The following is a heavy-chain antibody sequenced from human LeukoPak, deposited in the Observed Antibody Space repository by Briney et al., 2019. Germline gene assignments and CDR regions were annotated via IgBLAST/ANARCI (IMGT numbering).Heavy chain of an antibody. D-gene: IGHD3-10*01. CDR2: IGTAGDR. J-gene: IGHJ3*02. Sequence: GGSLRLSCAASGFTFSNYDMHWVRQATGKGLEWVSAIGTAGDRYYPGSVKGRFTISRENAKNSLYLQMNSLRAGDTAIYYCARANYYGSGSYAFDIWGQGTMVTVSS. V-gene: IGHV3-13*01. CDR1: GFTFSNYD. CDR3: ARANYYGSGSYAFDI.